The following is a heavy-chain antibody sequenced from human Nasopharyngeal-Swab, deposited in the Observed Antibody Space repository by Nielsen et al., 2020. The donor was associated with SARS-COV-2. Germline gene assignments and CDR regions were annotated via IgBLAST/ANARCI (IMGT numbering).Heavy chain of an antibody. CDR2: IAHDASNE. CDR1: GFTFSSFG. V-gene: IGHV3-30*03. J-gene: IGHJ4*02. Sequence: GGSLRLSCAASGFTFSSFGMHWVRQAPGKGLEWVAFIAHDASNEYYGDSVKGRFSISRDSSKNTLYLQMDSLRGEDTAMYFCARDRSGETGTVGADWGQGTLVTVSS. D-gene: IGHD1-7*01. CDR3: ARDRSGETGTVGAD.